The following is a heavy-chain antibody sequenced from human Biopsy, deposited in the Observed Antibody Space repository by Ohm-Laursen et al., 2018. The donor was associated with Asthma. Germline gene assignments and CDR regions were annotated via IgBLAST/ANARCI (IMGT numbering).Heavy chain of an antibody. Sequence: TLSLTCTVSGGSISSYYWSWIRQPPGKGLEWIGYIYYSGSTYYNPSLKSRVSISLDTSKNQFSLSLTSVTAADTAVYYCARTTYGDDGFDPWGQGTLVTVSS. CDR3: ARTTYGDDGFDP. D-gene: IGHD4-17*01. CDR2: IYYSGST. J-gene: IGHJ5*02. CDR1: GGSISSYY. V-gene: IGHV4-59*06.